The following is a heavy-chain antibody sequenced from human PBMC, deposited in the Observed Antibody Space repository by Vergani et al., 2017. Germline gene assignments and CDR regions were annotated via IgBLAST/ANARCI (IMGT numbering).Heavy chain of an antibody. D-gene: IGHD3-10*01. V-gene: IGHV3-11*04. CDR1: GFTFSDYY. CDR2: ISSSGSTI. CDR3: AKGNDIVRGVASGFDP. Sequence: QVQLVESGGGLVKPGGSLRLSCAASGFTFSDYYMSWIRQAPGKGLAWVSYISSSGSTIYYADSVKGRFTISRDNAKNTLYLQMNILRTEDTAVYYCAKGNDIVRGVASGFDPWGQGTLVTVSS. J-gene: IGHJ5*02.